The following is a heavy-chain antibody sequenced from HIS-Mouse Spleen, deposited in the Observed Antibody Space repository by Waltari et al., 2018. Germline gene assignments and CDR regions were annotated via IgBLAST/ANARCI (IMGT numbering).Heavy chain of an antibody. J-gene: IGHJ4*02. V-gene: IGHV4-34*01. CDR2: INHSGST. Sequence: QVQLQQGGAGLLKPSETLSLTCAVYGGSFSGYYWTWIRQPPGKGLEWMGEINHSGSTNYNPSLNSRVTISVDTSKNQFSLKLSFFTAADTAVYYCARGSYSSSGKGWFDYWGQGTLVTVSS. CDR3: ARGSYSSSGKGWFDY. CDR1: GGSFSGYY. D-gene: IGHD6-6*01.